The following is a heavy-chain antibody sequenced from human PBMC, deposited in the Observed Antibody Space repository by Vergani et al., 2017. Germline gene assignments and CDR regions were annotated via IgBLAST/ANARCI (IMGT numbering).Heavy chain of an antibody. CDR2: IWYDGSNK. J-gene: IGHJ6*02. CDR1: GFTFSSYG. Sequence: QVQLVESGGGVVQPGRSLRLSCAASGFTFSSYGMHWVRQAPGKGLEWVAVIWYDGSNKYYADSVKGRFTISRDNAKNSLYLQMNSLRAEDTAVYYCAREQLAPQNYGMDVWGQGTTVTVSS. V-gene: IGHV3-33*01. CDR3: AREQLAPQNYGMDV. D-gene: IGHD6-6*01.